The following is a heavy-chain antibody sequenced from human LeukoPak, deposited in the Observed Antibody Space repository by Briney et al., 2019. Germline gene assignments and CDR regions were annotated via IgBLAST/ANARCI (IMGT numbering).Heavy chain of an antibody. J-gene: IGHJ6*03. Sequence: SETLSLTCTVSGGSISSSSYYWGWIRQPPGKGLEWIGSIYYSGSTYYNPSLKSRVTISVDTSKNQFSLKLSSVTAADTAVYYCARWAPPFGVPLLGYMDVWGKGTTVTVSS. V-gene: IGHV4-39*07. CDR1: GGSISSSSYY. D-gene: IGHD3-10*01. CDR2: IYYSGST. CDR3: ARWAPPFGVPLLGYMDV.